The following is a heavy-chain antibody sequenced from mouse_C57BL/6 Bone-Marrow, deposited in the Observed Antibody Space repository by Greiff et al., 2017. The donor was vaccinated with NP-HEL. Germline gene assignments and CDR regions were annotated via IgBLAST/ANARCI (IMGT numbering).Heavy chain of an antibody. Sequence: EVQLVESGGGLVQPGASLRLSCAASGFTFTDYYMSWVRQPPGQAPEWLSLLRNKANGYTTEYTASVKGRFTISRDNSQNILYLQMNTLRAEDSATYYCVKAVGYYFDYWGQGTTLTVSS. CDR2: LRNKANGYTT. J-gene: IGHJ2*01. CDR1: GFTFTDYY. CDR3: VKAVGYYFDY. V-gene: IGHV7-4*01.